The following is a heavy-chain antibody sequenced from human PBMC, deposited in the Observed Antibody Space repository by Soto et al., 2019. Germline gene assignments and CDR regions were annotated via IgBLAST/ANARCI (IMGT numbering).Heavy chain of an antibody. D-gene: IGHD6-6*01. CDR3: ASVGTDLGSSSPMVDY. CDR2: IWYDGSNK. CDR1: GFTFSSYA. J-gene: IGHJ4*02. Sequence: VQLLESGGGLVQPGGSLRLSCAASGFTFSSYAMSWVRQAPGKGLEWVAVIWYDGSNKYYADSVKGRFTISRDNSKNTLYLQMNSLRAEDTAVYYCASVGTDLGSSSPMVDYWGQGTLVTVSS. V-gene: IGHV3-33*08.